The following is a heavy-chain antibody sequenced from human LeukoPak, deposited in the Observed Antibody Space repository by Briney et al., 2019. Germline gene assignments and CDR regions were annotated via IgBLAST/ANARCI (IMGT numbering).Heavy chain of an antibody. V-gene: IGHV3-23*01. CDR1: GFTFSSDG. CDR3: AKAGYSSSWPLDY. J-gene: IGHJ4*02. D-gene: IGHD6-13*01. CDR2: LSGSGSTT. Sequence: GGSLRLSCAASGFTFSSDGMSWVRQAPGKGLEWVSALSGSGSTTYYADSVKGRFTISRDNSKNTLFLEMNSLRVEDTAVYYCAKAGYSSSWPLDYWGQGTQVTVSS.